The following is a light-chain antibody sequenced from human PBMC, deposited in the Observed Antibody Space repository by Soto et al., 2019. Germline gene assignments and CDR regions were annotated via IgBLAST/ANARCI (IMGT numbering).Light chain of an antibody. CDR2: GGS. Sequence: QSVLAQPASLSGSPGQSIAISCAGTSNDVGSYNLVSWYQHHPGKAPKLMIYGGSKRPSGVSDRFSGSKPGNTASLTISGLQAEDEADYYCCSFAGNSNYVFGTGTKVTV. J-gene: IGLJ1*01. CDR3: CSFAGNSNYV. CDR1: SNDVGSYNL. V-gene: IGLV2-23*01.